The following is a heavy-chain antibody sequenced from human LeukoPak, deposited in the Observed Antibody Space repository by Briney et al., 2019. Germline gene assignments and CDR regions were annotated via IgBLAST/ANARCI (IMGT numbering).Heavy chain of an antibody. Sequence: GGSLRLSCAASGFTFSNYNMNWVRQTPGKGLEWVSSVSSSSSYIYYADSVKGRFTISRDNAKNSLYLQMNSLRAEDTAVYYCARDLGGYYYDSHRWGQGTLVTVSS. J-gene: IGHJ4*02. CDR3: ARDLGGYYYDSHR. D-gene: IGHD3-22*01. V-gene: IGHV3-21*01. CDR1: GFTFSNYN. CDR2: VSSSSSYI.